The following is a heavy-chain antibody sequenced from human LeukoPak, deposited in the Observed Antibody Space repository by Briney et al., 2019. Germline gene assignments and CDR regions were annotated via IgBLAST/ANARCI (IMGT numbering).Heavy chain of an antibody. V-gene: IGHV4-39*01. J-gene: IGHJ5*02. CDR3: LSSHDNAFDP. CDR2: IYYGGST. Sequence: PSETLSLTCTVSGASLSVSGRNWGWVRQPPGKGLEWIASIYYGGSTYYSPSLESRVTMSVDTSKNQFSLKLSSLTATDTAVYYCLSSHDNAFDPWGQGTLVTVSP. D-gene: IGHD5/OR15-5a*01. CDR1: GASLSVSGRN.